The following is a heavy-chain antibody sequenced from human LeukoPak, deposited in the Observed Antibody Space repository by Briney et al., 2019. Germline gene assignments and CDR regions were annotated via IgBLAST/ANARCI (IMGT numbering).Heavy chain of an antibody. V-gene: IGHV3-21*01. D-gene: IGHD3-10*01. CDR3: ARDGESEFDY. Sequence: KAGGSLRLSCAASGVAFERYSMIWIRQAPGKGPEWVASITFNSRYIYYADAVKGRFTISRDNAKNSLYLQMNSLRAEDTAVYYCARDGESEFDYWGQGTLVTVSS. J-gene: IGHJ4*02. CDR2: ITFNSRYI. CDR1: GVAFERYS.